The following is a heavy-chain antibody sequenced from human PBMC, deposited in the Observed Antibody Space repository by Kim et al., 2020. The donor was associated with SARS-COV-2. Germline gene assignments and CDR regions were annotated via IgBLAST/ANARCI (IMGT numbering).Heavy chain of an antibody. V-gene: IGHV3-21*01. CDR2: ISSSSSYI. CDR3: ARGGVIVVVIDNWFDP. Sequence: GGSLRLSCAASGFTFSSYSMNWVRQAPGKGLEWVSSISSSSSYIYYADSVKGRFTISRDNAKNSLYLQMNSLRAEDTAVYYCARGGVIVVVIDNWFDPWGQGTLVTVSS. CDR1: GFTFSSYS. J-gene: IGHJ5*02. D-gene: IGHD2-21*01.